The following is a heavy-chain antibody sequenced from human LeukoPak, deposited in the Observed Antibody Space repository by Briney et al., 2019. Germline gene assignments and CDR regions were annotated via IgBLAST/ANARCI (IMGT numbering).Heavy chain of an antibody. V-gene: IGHV4-59*08. CDR3: ARVNYGSGSYYIDYFDY. CDR2: IYYSGST. J-gene: IGHJ4*02. Sequence: PSETLSLTCTVSGGSISSYYWSWIRQPPGKGLEWIGYIYYSGSTNYNPSLKSRVTISVDTSKNQFSLKLSSVTAADTAVYYCARVNYGSGSYYIDYFDYWGQGTLVTVSS. D-gene: IGHD3-10*01. CDR1: GGSISSYY.